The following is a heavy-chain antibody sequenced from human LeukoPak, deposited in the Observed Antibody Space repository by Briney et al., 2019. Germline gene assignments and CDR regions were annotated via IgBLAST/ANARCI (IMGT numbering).Heavy chain of an antibody. V-gene: IGHV3-23*01. D-gene: IGHD3-9*01. CDR1: GFTFSNYA. Sequence: PGASLRLSCAASGFTFSNYAMSWVRQAPGKGLEWVSAVSGRDDSTYYADSVKGRFTTSRDNSKNTLYLQMNSLRAEDTAVYYCAKWGDYDILTGYYDSDYWGQGTLVTVTS. J-gene: IGHJ4*02. CDR3: AKWGDYDILTGYYDSDY. CDR2: VSGRDDST.